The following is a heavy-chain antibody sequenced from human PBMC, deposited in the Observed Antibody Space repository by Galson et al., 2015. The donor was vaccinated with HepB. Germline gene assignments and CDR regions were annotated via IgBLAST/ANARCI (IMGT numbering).Heavy chain of an antibody. CDR2: IKQDGSEK. V-gene: IGHV3-7*03. J-gene: IGHJ4*02. CDR3: ARVDWGVRGRYFDY. CDR1: GFTFSSYW. D-gene: IGHD3-10*01. Sequence: SLRLSCAASGFTFSSYWMNWVRQAPGKGLEWVANIKQDGSEKYYADSVKGRFTTTRDNAKNSLYLQMNSLRAEDTAVYYCARVDWGVRGRYFDYWGQGTLVTVSS.